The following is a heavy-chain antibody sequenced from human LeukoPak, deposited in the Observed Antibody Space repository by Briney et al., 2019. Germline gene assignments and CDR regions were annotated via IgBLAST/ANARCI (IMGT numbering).Heavy chain of an antibody. CDR1: GGTFSSYA. D-gene: IGHD6-13*01. J-gene: IGHJ3*02. Sequence: SVKVSCKASGGTFSSYAISWVRQAPGQGLEWMGGIIPIFGTANYAQKFQGRVTITADKSTSTAYMELSSLRSEDTAVYYCAREIAPWDAFDIWGQGTMVTVSS. CDR2: IIPIFGTA. V-gene: IGHV1-69*06. CDR3: AREIAPWDAFDI.